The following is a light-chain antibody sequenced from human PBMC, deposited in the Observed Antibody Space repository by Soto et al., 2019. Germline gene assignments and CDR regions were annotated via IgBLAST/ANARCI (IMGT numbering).Light chain of an antibody. CDR1: SSNIGINT. CDR2: SNN. CDR3: AAWDDSLSGHYV. V-gene: IGLV1-44*01. J-gene: IGLJ1*01. Sequence: QSVLTQPPSASGTPGQRVTLSCLGSSSNIGINTVDWYQHLPGTAPKLLIYSNNQRSSGVPDRISGSKSGTSASLAISGLQSEDEADYYCAAWDDSLSGHYVFGTGTKVTVL.